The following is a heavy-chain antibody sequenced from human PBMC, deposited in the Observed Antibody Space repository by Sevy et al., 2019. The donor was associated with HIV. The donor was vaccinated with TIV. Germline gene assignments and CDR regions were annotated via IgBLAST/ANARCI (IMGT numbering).Heavy chain of an antibody. CDR1: GGSISGTF. D-gene: IGHD1-26*01. CDR2: FYNSGNS. V-gene: IGHV4-4*07. Sequence: SETLSLTCTVSGGSISGTFWTWIRQPAGKGLEWIGTFYNSGNSDYNPSLKSRVTMSVDTSKKQFSLTLSSVTAADTAVHYCARPSYTGSSFWYFDLWGRGTLVTVSS. J-gene: IGHJ2*01. CDR3: ARPSYTGSSFWYFDL.